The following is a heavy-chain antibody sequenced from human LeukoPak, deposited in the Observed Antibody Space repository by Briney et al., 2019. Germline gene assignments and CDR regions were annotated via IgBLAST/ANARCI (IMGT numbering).Heavy chain of an antibody. D-gene: IGHD3-9*01. Sequence: ASVKVSCKASGYTFTGYYMHWVRQAPGRGLEWMGRINPNSGGTNYAQKFQGRVTMTRDTSISTAYMELSRLRSDDTAVYYCARVRSRGRYFDSLLGDYWGQGTLVTVSS. J-gene: IGHJ4*02. CDR1: GYTFTGYY. CDR2: INPNSGGT. CDR3: ARVRSRGRYFDSLLGDY. V-gene: IGHV1-2*06.